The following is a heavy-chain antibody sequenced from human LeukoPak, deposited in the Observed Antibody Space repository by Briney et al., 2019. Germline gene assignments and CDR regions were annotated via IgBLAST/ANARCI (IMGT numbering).Heavy chain of an antibody. CDR2: IIPILGIA. J-gene: IGHJ4*02. D-gene: IGHD6-13*01. Sequence: GSSVKVSCKASGGTFSSYAISWVRQAPGQGLEWMGRIIPILGIANYAQKFQGRVTITADKSTSTAYMELSSLKSEDTAVYYCARERSRIAAVFDYWGQGTLVTVSS. V-gene: IGHV1-69*04. CDR1: GGTFSSYA. CDR3: ARERSRIAAVFDY.